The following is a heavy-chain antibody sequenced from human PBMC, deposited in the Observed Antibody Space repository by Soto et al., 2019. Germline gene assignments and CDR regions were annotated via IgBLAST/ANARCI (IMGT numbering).Heavy chain of an antibody. J-gene: IGHJ4*02. Sequence: ASVKVSCKASGYTFTGYYMHWVRQAPGQGLEWMGWINPNSGGTNYAQKFQGWVTMTRDTSISTAYMELSRLRSDDTAVYYCARAEPDYDFWSGYTLWGQGTLVTVS. CDR3: ARAEPDYDFWSGYTL. CDR1: GYTFTGYY. CDR2: INPNSGGT. D-gene: IGHD3-3*01. V-gene: IGHV1-2*04.